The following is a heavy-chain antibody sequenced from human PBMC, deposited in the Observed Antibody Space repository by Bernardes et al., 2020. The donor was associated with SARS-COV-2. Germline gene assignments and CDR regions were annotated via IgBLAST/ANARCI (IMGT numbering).Heavy chain of an antibody. CDR2: ISYDGCNK. J-gene: IGHJ3*02. Sequence: GGSLRLSCAASGFTFSSYGMHWVRQAPGKGLEWVAVISYDGCNKYYADSVKGRFTISRDNSKNTLYLQMNSLRAEDTAVYYCAKEGPGYGFAFDIWGQGTMVTVSS. CDR1: GFTFSSYG. CDR3: AKEGPGYGFAFDI. D-gene: IGHD5-18*01. V-gene: IGHV3-30*18.